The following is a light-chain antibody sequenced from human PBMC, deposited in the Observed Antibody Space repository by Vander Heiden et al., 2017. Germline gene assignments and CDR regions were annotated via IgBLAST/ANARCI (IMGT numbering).Light chain of an antibody. Sequence: SPSSLSASVGDRVTITCQASQDISNYLNWYQQKPGKAPKLLIYDASNLETGVPSRFSGSGSGTDFTFTISSLQPEDIATYYCQQDDNLPRTFGQGTKVEIK. V-gene: IGKV1-33*01. J-gene: IGKJ1*01. CDR1: QDISNY. CDR2: DAS. CDR3: QQDDNLPRT.